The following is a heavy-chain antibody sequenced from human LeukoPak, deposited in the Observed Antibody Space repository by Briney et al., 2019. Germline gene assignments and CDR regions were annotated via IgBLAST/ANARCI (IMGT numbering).Heavy chain of an antibody. J-gene: IGHJ4*02. CDR2: ISIYNGNR. CDR3: ARDWSGYCSGGSCPYYFDF. Sequence: GASVKVSCKASGYTFTSYGISWVRQAPGQGLEWMGWISIYNGNRNYPQKFQGRVTLTTDASTSTAYMELRSLTSDDTAVYYRARDWSGYCSGGSCPYYFDFWGQGTLVTVSS. V-gene: IGHV1-18*04. D-gene: IGHD2-15*01. CDR1: GYTFTSYG.